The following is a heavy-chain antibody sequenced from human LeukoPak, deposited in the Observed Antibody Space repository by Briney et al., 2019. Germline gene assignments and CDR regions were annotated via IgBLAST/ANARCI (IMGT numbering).Heavy chain of an antibody. V-gene: IGHV4-61*02. CDR1: GGSISSGSYY. J-gene: IGHJ4*02. CDR3: ARSPYSSAFDY. Sequence: PSQTLSLTCTVSGGSISSGSYYWSWIRQPAGKGLEWIGRIYTSGSTNYNPSLKSRVTISVDTSKNQFSLKLSSVTAADTAVYYCARSPYSSAFDYWGQGTLVTVSS. CDR2: IYTSGST. D-gene: IGHD6-25*01.